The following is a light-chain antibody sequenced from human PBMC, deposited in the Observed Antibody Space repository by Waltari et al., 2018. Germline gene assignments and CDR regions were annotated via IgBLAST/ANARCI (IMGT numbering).Light chain of an antibody. Sequence: SYELTQPPSLSVSAGQTASLTCSGDKLGHTFVCWFQQRPGQSPVLVIYQDKKRPSGIPERFSGSNSGNTATLTISGTQPLDEADYYCQAWDRSSDSYVFGSGTKVTV. CDR1: KLGHTF. J-gene: IGLJ1*01. CDR2: QDK. CDR3: QAWDRSSDSYV. V-gene: IGLV3-1*01.